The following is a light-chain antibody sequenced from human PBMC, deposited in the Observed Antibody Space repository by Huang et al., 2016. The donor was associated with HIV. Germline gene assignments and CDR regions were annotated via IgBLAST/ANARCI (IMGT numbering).Light chain of an antibody. CDR1: QNVNTD. J-gene: IGKJ4*01. CDR2: GAS. CDR3: QQYNIWPPLT. V-gene: IGKV3-15*01. Sequence: EVVLTQSPAILSVSPGERATLSCRASQNVNTDLAWYKHNPGQDPRLLIYGASTRATGIPARFSGNGSETEFTLTISSLQSEDFAMYYCQQYNIWPPLTFGGGTKVEIK.